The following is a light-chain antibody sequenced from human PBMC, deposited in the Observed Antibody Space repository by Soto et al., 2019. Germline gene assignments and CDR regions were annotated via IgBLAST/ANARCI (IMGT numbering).Light chain of an antibody. CDR3: SSYTNINSRACL. CDR1: SCDIGSYNR. CDR2: EVT. Sequence: QSALTQPASVSGSPGQSITISCTGTSCDIGSYNRVSWYQQHPGKAPKLIIYEVTDRPSGVSNRFSGSKSGNTASLTISGLQAEDEAEYYCSSYTNINSRACLFXTGIKFTVL. J-gene: IGLJ1*01. V-gene: IGLV2-14*01.